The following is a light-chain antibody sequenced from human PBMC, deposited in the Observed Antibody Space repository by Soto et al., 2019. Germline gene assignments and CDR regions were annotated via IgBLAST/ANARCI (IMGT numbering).Light chain of an antibody. V-gene: IGLV2-14*01. CDR2: EVS. CDR1: SSDVGGYNY. Sequence: QSALTQPASVSGSPGQSITISCTGTSSDVGGYNYVSWYQQHPGKAPKLMNYEVSNGPSGVSNRFSGSKSGNTASLTISGLQAEDEADYYCSSYTSSSTLVFGGGTKLTVL. CDR3: SSYTSSSTLV. J-gene: IGLJ2*01.